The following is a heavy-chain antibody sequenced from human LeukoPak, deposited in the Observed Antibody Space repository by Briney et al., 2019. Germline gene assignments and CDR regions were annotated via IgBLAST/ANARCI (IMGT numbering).Heavy chain of an antibody. V-gene: IGHV1-18*01. CDR2: ISAYNGNT. CDR1: GYTFTSYG. CDR3: ARVCSYNWYLYDYYYGMDV. J-gene: IGHJ6*02. D-gene: IGHD1-7*01. Sequence: SVKVSCKASGYTFTSYGISWVRQAPGQGLEWVGWISAYNGNTNYAQKLQGRVTMTTGTSTSTAYMELRSLRSDDTAVYYCARVCSYNWYLYDYYYGMDVWGQGTTVTVSS.